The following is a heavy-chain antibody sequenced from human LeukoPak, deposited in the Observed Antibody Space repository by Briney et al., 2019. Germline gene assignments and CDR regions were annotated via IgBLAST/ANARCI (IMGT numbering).Heavy chain of an antibody. J-gene: IGHJ4*02. CDR3: ARGYYDSSAYYSADY. Sequence: GASVKVSCKASGYTFTDYYMHWVRQAPGQGLEWMGWINPNSGGTNYAQKFQGRVTMTRDTSISTAYMELTRLRSDDTAVYYCARGYYDSSAYYSADYWGQGTLVTVSS. V-gene: IGHV1-2*02. CDR1: GYTFTDYY. D-gene: IGHD3-22*01. CDR2: INPNSGGT.